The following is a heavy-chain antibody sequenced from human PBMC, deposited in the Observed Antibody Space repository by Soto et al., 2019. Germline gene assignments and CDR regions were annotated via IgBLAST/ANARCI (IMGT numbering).Heavy chain of an antibody. CDR1: GFTFSSYG. CDR3: AKEGRRVSGCFDY. CDR2: ISYDGSNE. Sequence: QVQLVESGGGVVQPGRSLRLSCAASGFTFSSYGMHWVRQAPGKGLEWVALISYDGSNEYYADSVKGRFTISRDNSKNTLDLQMNSLRAEDTDVYYCAKEGRRVSGCFDYWGQGTLVTVSS. V-gene: IGHV3-30*18. J-gene: IGHJ4*02. D-gene: IGHD1-26*01.